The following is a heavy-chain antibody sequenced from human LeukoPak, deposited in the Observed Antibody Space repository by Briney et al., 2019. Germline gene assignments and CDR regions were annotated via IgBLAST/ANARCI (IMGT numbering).Heavy chain of an antibody. J-gene: IGHJ6*03. Sequence: ASVRVSCKVSGYTLTELSMHWVGQAPGKGLEWMGGFDPEDGETIYAQKFQGRVTMTEDTSTDTAYMELSSLRSEDTAVYYCATSPQQLVFYYMDVWGKGTTVTVSS. CDR3: ATSPQQLVFYYMDV. CDR2: FDPEDGET. D-gene: IGHD6-13*01. CDR1: GYTLTELS. V-gene: IGHV1-24*01.